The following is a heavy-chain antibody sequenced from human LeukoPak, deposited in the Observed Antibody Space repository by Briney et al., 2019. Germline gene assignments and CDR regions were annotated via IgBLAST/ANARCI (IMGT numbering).Heavy chain of an antibody. CDR1: VFTFADFT. D-gene: IGHD6-19*01. Sequence: GGSLRLSCTASVFTFADFTVSWFRQSPWQGLEWVGFIRSNVYGGTTEHAASVEARFTISRDDSNSIAYLQMNSLKTEDTAVYYCTRGSGRYVMVDWWGQGTLVTVSS. CDR2: IRSNVYGGTT. CDR3: TRGSGRYVMVDW. J-gene: IGHJ4*02. V-gene: IGHV3-49*03.